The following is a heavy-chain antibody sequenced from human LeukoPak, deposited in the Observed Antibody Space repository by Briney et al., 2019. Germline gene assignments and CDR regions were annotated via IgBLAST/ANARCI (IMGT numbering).Heavy chain of an antibody. CDR1: GFTFSTYG. V-gene: IGHV3-33*01. Sequence: GGSLRLSCAASGFTFSTYGMHWVRQAPGKRLEWVAVTWYDGSYKYYGDSVKGRFTISRDNSKNTLYLQMASLRVEDTAVYYCARQFDGSHPNAFDIWGQGTMVTVSS. D-gene: IGHD1-26*01. CDR2: TWYDGSYK. J-gene: IGHJ3*02. CDR3: ARQFDGSHPNAFDI.